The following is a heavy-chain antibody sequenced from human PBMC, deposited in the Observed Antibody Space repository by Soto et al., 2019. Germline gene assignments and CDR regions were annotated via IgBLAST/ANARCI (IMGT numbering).Heavy chain of an antibody. Sequence: PGESLKISCQGSGYNFATYWIAWVRQMPGKGLEWMGIIYPSDSDIRYSSSFQGQVTISADKSINTAYLQWSSLKASDSAMYYCAKTQRLSRSWSPRDNLLDPWGQGTLVTVYS. D-gene: IGHD6-13*01. V-gene: IGHV5-51*01. CDR1: GYNFATYW. CDR3: AKTQRLSRSWSPRDNLLDP. J-gene: IGHJ5*02. CDR2: IYPSDSDI.